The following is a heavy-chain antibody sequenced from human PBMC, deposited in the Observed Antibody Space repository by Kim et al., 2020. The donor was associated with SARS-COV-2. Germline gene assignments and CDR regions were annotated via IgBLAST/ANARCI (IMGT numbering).Heavy chain of an antibody. V-gene: IGHV3-30-3*01. CDR2: ISYDGSNK. Sequence: GGSLRLSCAASGFTFSSYAMHWVRQAPGKGLEWVAVISYDGSNKYYADSVKGRFTISRDNSKNTLYLQMNSLRAEDTAVYYCARDVGYYYGSGSDFSYWGQGTLVTVSS. CDR1: GFTFSSYA. CDR3: ARDVGYYYGSGSDFSY. D-gene: IGHD3-10*01. J-gene: IGHJ4*02.